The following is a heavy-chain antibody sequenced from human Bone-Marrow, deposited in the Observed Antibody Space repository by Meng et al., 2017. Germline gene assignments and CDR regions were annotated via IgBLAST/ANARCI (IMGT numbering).Heavy chain of an antibody. D-gene: IGHD3-22*01. CDR2: ISYDGSNK. Sequence: GGSLRLSCAASGFTFSSYAMHWVRQAPGKGLEWVAVISYDGSNKYYADSVKGRFTISRDNSKNTLYLQMNSLRAEDTAVYYCARAPYDSGGYYYGAYFDYWGQGTLVTVSS. CDR1: GFTFSSYA. J-gene: IGHJ4*02. CDR3: ARAPYDSGGYYYGAYFDY. V-gene: IGHV3-30*04.